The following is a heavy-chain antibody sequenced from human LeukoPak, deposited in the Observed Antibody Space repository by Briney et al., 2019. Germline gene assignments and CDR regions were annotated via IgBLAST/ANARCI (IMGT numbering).Heavy chain of an antibody. V-gene: IGHV3-15*01. Sequence: PGGSLRLSCAASGFTFSSYSMNWVRQAPGKGLEWVGRIKSKTDGGTTDYAAPVKGRFTISRDDSKNTLYLQMNSLKTEDTAVYYCTTDYPGMTTVSMFDYWGQGTLVTVSS. CDR3: TTDYPGMTTVSMFDY. CDR1: GFTFSSYS. CDR2: IKSKTDGGTT. D-gene: IGHD4-17*01. J-gene: IGHJ4*02.